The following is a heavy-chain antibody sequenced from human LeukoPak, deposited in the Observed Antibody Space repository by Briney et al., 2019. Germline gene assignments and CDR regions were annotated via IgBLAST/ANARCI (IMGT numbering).Heavy chain of an antibody. J-gene: IGHJ6*03. D-gene: IGHD3-3*01. CDR2: MNPNSGNT. Sequence: ASVKVSCKASGYTFTNYDINWVRQATGQGLEWVGWMNPNSGNTGSAQKFQGRVMMTRDISISTAYMELSSLRSEDTAVYYCARGPTYDLWSGDSYSYYYMDVWGKGTTVAVSS. V-gene: IGHV1-8*01. CDR3: ARGPTYDLWSGDSYSYYYMDV. CDR1: GYTFTNYD.